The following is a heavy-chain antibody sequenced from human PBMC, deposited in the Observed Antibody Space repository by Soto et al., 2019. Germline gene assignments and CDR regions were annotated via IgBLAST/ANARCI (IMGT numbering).Heavy chain of an antibody. J-gene: IGHJ6*02. CDR1: GFTFSSYG. Sequence: GGSLRLSCAASGFTFSSYGMHWVRQAPGKGLEWVAVISYDGSNKYYADSVKGRFTISRDNSKNTLYLQMNSLRAEDTAVYYCAKDQYYYGSGSYFSYSYGMDVSGQGPTVTVS. D-gene: IGHD3-10*01. CDR2: ISYDGSNK. V-gene: IGHV3-30*18. CDR3: AKDQYYYGSGSYFSYSYGMDV.